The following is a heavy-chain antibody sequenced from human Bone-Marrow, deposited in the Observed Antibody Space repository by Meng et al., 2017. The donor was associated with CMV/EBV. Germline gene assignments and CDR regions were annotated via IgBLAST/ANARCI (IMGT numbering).Heavy chain of an antibody. Sequence: SETLSLTCAVYGGSFSGYYWSWIRQPPGKGLEWIGEINHSGSTNYNPSLKSRVTISVDTSKNQFSLKLSSVTAADTAVYYCARDCGGDCYPLYYYGMDVWGQGPTVTGSS. V-gene: IGHV4-34*01. CDR3: ARDCGGDCYPLYYYGMDV. CDR2: INHSGST. J-gene: IGHJ6*02. CDR1: GGSFSGYY. D-gene: IGHD2-21*01.